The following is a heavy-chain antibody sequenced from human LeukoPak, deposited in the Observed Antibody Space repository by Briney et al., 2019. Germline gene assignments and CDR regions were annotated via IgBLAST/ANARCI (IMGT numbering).Heavy chain of an antibody. Sequence: PGGSLRLSCAASGFTFSSYGMHWVRQAPGMGLEWVAVISDAGTTTYYADSVKGRFTISRDNSKNTLYLEMNSLRVEDTAVYYCERDPSEYEWQRGWYRDFWGQGSQVTVSS. D-gene: IGHD6-19*01. CDR2: ISDAGTTT. CDR1: GFTFSSYG. J-gene: IGHJ4*02. V-gene: IGHV3-30*03. CDR3: ERDPSEYEWQRGWYRDF.